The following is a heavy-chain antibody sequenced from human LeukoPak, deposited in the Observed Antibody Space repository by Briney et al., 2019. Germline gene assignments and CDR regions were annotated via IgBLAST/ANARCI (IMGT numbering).Heavy chain of an antibody. CDR2: IYYSGST. Sequence: SETLSLTCTVSGGSISSYHWSWIRQPPGKGLEWIGYIYYSGSTNYNPSLKSRVTISVDTSKNQFSLKLSSVTAADTAVYYCASGYDPDAFDIWGQGTMVTVSS. CDR1: GGSISSYH. V-gene: IGHV4-59*08. CDR3: ASGYDPDAFDI. J-gene: IGHJ3*02. D-gene: IGHD5-12*01.